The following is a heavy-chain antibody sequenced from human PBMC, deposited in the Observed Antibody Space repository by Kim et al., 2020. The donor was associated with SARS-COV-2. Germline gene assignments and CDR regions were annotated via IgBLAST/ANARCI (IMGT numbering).Heavy chain of an antibody. D-gene: IGHD4-17*01. V-gene: IGHV3-74*01. CDR1: GFTFSRYW. J-gene: IGHJ4*02. CDR2: ITSDGSSA. Sequence: GGSLRLSCAASGFTFSRYWMQWVRQAPGEGLVWVSHITSDGSSASYADSVKGRFTISRDNAKNTLYLQMHSLRADDTAVYYCVRDNYGVDYWGQGTLVTV. CDR3: VRDNYGVDY.